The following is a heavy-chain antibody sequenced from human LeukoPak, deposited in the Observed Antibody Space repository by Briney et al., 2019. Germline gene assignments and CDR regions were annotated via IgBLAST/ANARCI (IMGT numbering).Heavy chain of an antibody. D-gene: IGHD2/OR15-2a*01. V-gene: IGHV1-2*02. J-gene: IGHJ6*03. CDR1: GYTFTGYY. CDR3: ARTLRPTFYYYYMDV. Sequence: ASVKVSCKASGYTFTGYYMHWVRQAPGQGLEWMGWINPNSGGTNYAQKFQGRVTMTRDTSISTAYMELSRLRSDDTAVYYCARTLRPTFYYYYMDVWGKGTTVTISS. CDR2: INPNSGGT.